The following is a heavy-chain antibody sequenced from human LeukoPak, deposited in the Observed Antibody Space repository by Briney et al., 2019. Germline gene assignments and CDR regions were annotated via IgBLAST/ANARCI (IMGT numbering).Heavy chain of an antibody. V-gene: IGHV4-39*01. J-gene: IGHJ5*02. CDR1: GGSISSSSYY. D-gene: IGHD1-26*01. CDR3: ARGPWSSNWFDP. Sequence: PSETLSLTCTVSGGSISSSSYYWGWIRQPPGKGLEWIGSIYYSGSTYYNPSLKSRVTISVDTSKNQFSLKLSSVTAADTAVYYCARGPWSSNWFDPWGQGTLVTVSS. CDR2: IYYSGST.